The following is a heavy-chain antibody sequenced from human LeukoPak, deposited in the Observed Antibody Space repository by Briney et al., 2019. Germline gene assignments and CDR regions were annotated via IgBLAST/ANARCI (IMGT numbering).Heavy chain of an antibody. CDR3: ARGLSWVSKDFDY. CDR1: GYTFTGYY. V-gene: IGHV1-2*06. Sequence: GASVKVSCKASGYTFTGYYMHWVRQAPGQGLEWMGRINPNSGGTNYAQKFQGRVTMTRDTSISTAYMELSRLRSEDTAVYYCARGLSWVSKDFDYWGQGTLVTVSS. CDR2: INPNSGGT. D-gene: IGHD2-15*01. J-gene: IGHJ4*02.